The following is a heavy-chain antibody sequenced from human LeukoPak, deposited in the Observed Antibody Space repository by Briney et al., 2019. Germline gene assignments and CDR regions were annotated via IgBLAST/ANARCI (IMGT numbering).Heavy chain of an antibody. J-gene: IGHJ1*01. CDR2: ISGNGGST. CDR3: AKAAVAGGRRAEYFQH. CDR1: GFTFSSYA. D-gene: IGHD6-19*01. Sequence: GSLRLSCAASGFTFSSYAMSWVRQAPGKGLEWVSAISGNGGSTYYADSVKGRFTISRDNSKNTLYLQMNSLRAEDTAVYYCAKAAVAGGRRAEYFQHWGQGTLVTVSS. V-gene: IGHV3-23*01.